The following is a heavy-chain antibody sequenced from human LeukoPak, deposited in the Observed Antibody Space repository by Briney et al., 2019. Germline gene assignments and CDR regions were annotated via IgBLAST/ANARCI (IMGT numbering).Heavy chain of an antibody. D-gene: IGHD3-10*01. CDR2: FDPEDGET. Sequence: ASVKVSCKVSGYTLTELSMHWVRQAPGKGLEWMGGFDPEDGETIYAQKFQGRVTMTEDTSTDTAYMELSSLGSEDTAVYYCATSVRGVIPDLDYWGQGTLVTVSS. CDR1: GYTLTELS. CDR3: ATSVRGVIPDLDY. J-gene: IGHJ4*02. V-gene: IGHV1-24*01.